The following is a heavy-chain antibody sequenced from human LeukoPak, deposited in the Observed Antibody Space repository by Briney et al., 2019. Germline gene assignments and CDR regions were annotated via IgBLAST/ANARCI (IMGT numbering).Heavy chain of an antibody. CDR1: GFTFSSYW. CDR3: AREYYGDYEASLDY. D-gene: IGHD4-17*01. V-gene: IGHV3-74*01. Sequence: QPGGSLRLSCAASGFTFSSYWMHWVRQAPGKGLVRVSRINSDGSSTSYADSVKGRFTISRDNAKNTLYLQMNSLRAEDTAVYYCAREYYGDYEASLDYWGQGTLVTVSS. CDR2: INSDGSST. J-gene: IGHJ4*02.